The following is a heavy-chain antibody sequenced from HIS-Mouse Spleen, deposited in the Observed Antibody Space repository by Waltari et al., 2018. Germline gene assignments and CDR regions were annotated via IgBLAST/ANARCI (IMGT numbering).Heavy chain of an antibody. CDR2: INPNSGGT. V-gene: IGHV1-2*02. Sequence: QVQLVQSGAEVKKPGASVKVSCKASGYTFTGYYMHWVRQAPGQGLEWVGWINPNSGGTNYAQKVQGRVTMTRDTSISTAYMELSRLRSDDTAVYYCARGDSDFWSGYYNAFDIWGQGTMVTVSS. D-gene: IGHD3-3*01. J-gene: IGHJ3*02. CDR3: ARGDSDFWSGYYNAFDI. CDR1: GYTFTGYY.